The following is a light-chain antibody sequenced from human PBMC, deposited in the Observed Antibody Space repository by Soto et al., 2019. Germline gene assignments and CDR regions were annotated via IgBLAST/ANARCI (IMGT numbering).Light chain of an antibody. V-gene: IGLV2-23*02. CDR2: EVS. J-gene: IGLJ1*01. CDR3: CSYAGSSTSYV. CDR1: SSDVGGYNY. Sequence: QSVLTQPPSASGSPGQSVTISCTGTSSDVGGYNYVSWYQQHPGKAPKLMIYEVSKRPSGVSNRFSGSKSGSTASLTISGLQAEDEADYYCCSYAGSSTSYVFGTGTKVTVL.